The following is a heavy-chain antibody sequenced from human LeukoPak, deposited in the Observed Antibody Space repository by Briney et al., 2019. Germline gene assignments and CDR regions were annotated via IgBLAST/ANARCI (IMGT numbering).Heavy chain of an antibody. D-gene: IGHD2-2*02. V-gene: IGHV1-18*01. CDR1: GYSFTSNG. CDR2: IRTYNGNT. CDR3: ASRYKDYNWLDP. J-gene: IGHJ5*02. Sequence: GASVKVSCKASGYSFTSNGINWVRQAPGQGLEWMGWIRTYNGNTNYAQKLQGRVTMTTDTSTRTAYMELRSLRSDDTAVYYCASRYKDYNWLDPWGQGTLVTVSS.